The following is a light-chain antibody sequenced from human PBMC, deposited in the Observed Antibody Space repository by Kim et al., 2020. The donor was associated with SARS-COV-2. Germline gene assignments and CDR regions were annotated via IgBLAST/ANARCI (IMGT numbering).Light chain of an antibody. CDR1: QGISKD. CDR2: AAS. J-gene: IGKJ1*01. Sequence: DIQMTQSPSSLSASVGDRVTITCRASQGISKDLAWYQQKPGNAPKLLIFAASALQSGVPTRFSGSGSGTDFTLTISSLQPGDFATYFCQEYNGAPWTFGQGTKVEIK. CDR3: QEYNGAPWT. V-gene: IGKV1-27*01.